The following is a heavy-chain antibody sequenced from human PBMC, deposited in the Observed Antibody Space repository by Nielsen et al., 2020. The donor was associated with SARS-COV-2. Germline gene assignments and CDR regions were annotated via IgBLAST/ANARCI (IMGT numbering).Heavy chain of an antibody. CDR1: GFTFSSYG. J-gene: IGHJ6*02. CDR2: ISYDGSNK. V-gene: IGHV3-30*03. CDR3: ARDITIFGVAYYYGMDV. D-gene: IGHD3-3*01. Sequence: GGSLRLSCAASGFTFSSYGMHWVRQAPGKGLEWVAVISYDGSNKYYADSVKGRFTISRDNSKNTLYLQMNSLRAEDTAVYYCARDITIFGVAYYYGMDVWGQGTTVTVSS.